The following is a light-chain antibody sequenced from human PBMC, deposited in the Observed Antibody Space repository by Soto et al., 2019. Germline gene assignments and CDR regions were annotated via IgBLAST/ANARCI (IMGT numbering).Light chain of an antibody. CDR1: QSVSTF. V-gene: IGKV3-11*01. CDR2: DTF. J-gene: IGKJ5*01. Sequence: EVVLTQSPATLSLSPGERVTLSCRASQSVSTFVAWYQHKPGQAPRPLIYDTFKRATGVPDRFSGGGSETDFNLTISSLEPEDFASFHLQQRSPWPMPFGQGTRLE. CDR3: QQRSPWPMP.